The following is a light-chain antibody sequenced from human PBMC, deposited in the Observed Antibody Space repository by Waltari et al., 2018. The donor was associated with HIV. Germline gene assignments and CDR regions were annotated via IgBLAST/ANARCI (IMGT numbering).Light chain of an antibody. CDR1: RSTIGRNF. CDR2: VND. V-gene: IGLV1-47*01. Sequence: SALTQPPSLSGTPGQRLTSPCSGNRSTIGRNFVFWYRHLPGLAPSLLVYVNDNRPSGVGERFSGSRSGASASLAILGLQVEDEADYYCASWDDGLRGHVFGSGTSVSV. J-gene: IGLJ1*01. CDR3: ASWDDGLRGHV.